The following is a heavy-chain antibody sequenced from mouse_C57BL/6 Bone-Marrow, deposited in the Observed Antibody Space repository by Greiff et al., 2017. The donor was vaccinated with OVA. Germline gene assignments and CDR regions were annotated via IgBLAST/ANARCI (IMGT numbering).Heavy chain of an antibody. CDR1: GYTFTSYT. Sequence: QVQLQQSGAELARPGASVKMSCKASGYTFTSYTMHWVKQRPGQGLEWIGYINPSSGYTKYNQNFKDKAKLTADKSSSTAYIQMSSLTSEYSAVYYFARRLSQYYFYYWCQGPTLTVSS. CDR2: INPSSGYT. J-gene: IGHJ2*01. V-gene: IGHV1-4*01. CDR3: ARRLSQYYFYY. D-gene: IGHD3-2*02.